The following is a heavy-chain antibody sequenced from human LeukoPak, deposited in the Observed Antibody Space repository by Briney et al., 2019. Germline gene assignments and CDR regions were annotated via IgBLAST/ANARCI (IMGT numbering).Heavy chain of an antibody. CDR1: GGTFSSYA. CDR2: IIPILGIA. Sequence: ASVKVSCKASGGTFSSYAISWVRQAPGRGLEWMGRIIPILGIANYAQKFQGRVTITADKSTSTAYMELSSLRSEDTAVYYCASGYCSSTSCYNGGRYWGQGTLVTVSS. V-gene: IGHV1-69*04. J-gene: IGHJ4*02. CDR3: ASGYCSSTSCYNGGRY. D-gene: IGHD2-2*02.